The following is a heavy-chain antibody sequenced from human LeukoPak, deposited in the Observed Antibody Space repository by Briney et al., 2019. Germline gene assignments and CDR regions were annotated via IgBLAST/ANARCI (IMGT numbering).Heavy chain of an antibody. CDR3: ARALLGYCSSTSCYVNYYYGMDV. CDR1: GYTFTSCD. D-gene: IGHD2-2*01. Sequence: GASVKVSCKASGYTFTSCDINWVRQATGQGLEWMGWMNPNSGNTGYAQKFQGRVTMTRNTSISTAYMELSSLRSEDTAVYYCARALLGYCSSTSCYVNYYYGMDVWGQGTTVTVSS. CDR2: MNPNSGNT. V-gene: IGHV1-8*01. J-gene: IGHJ6*02.